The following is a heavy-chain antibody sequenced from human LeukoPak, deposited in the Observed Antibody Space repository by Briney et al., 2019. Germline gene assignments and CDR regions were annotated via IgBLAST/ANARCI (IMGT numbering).Heavy chain of an antibody. J-gene: IGHJ4*02. CDR3: ARGGYYYDTCGPFDY. CDR2: ISHSGST. CDR1: GGSINSGGYY. D-gene: IGHD3-22*01. Sequence: SETLSLTCTVSGGSINSGGYYWSWIRQHPGKGLEWIGYISHSGSTSYNPSHKSRVTISVDTSNNEFSLRLTSVTAADTAVYYCARGGYYYDTCGPFDYWGQGTLVTVSS. V-gene: IGHV4-31*03.